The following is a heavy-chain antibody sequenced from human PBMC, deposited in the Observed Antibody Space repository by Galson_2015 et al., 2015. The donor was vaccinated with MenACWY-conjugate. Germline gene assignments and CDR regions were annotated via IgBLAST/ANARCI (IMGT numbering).Heavy chain of an antibody. D-gene: IGHD3-22*01. J-gene: IGHJ4*02. V-gene: IGHV4-39*07. CDR1: GGSISSSSYY. CDR2: IYYSGST. CDR3: ARGGSGYYPLFDY. Sequence: ETLSLTCTVSGGSISSSSYYWGWIRQPPGQGLEWIGSIYYSGSTYYNPSLKSRVTISVDTSKNQFSLKLSSVTAADTAVYYCARGGSGYYPLFDYWGQGTLVTVSS.